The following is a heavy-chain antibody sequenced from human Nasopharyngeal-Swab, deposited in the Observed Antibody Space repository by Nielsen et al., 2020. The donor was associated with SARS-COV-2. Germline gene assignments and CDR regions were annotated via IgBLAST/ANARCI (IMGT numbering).Heavy chain of an antibody. CDR1: WLSVSSNY. V-gene: IGHV3-53*01. Sequence: GGSLRLSCSASWLSVSSNYMSWVRQAPGKGLEWVSIIYPGGSTYYADSVKGRFTISRDSSRNTLYLQMNSLTAEDTAVYYCARVLDGYNGFDYWGQGTLVTVSS. J-gene: IGHJ4*02. CDR3: ARVLDGYNGFDY. D-gene: IGHD5-24*01. CDR2: IYPGGST.